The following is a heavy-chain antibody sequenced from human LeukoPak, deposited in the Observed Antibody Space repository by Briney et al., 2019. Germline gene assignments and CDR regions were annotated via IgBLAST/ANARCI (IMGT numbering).Heavy chain of an antibody. J-gene: IGHJ6*03. CDR1: GFTFSSYS. CDR2: ISSSSSYI. D-gene: IGHD6-19*01. V-gene: IGHV3-21*01. Sequence: GGSLRPSCAASGFTFSSYSMNWVRQAPGKGLEWVSSISSSSSYIYYADSVKGRFTISRDNAKNSLYLQMNSLRAEDTAVYYCARCSAVAEGYYYYMDVWGKGTTVTVSS. CDR3: ARCSAVAEGYYYYMDV.